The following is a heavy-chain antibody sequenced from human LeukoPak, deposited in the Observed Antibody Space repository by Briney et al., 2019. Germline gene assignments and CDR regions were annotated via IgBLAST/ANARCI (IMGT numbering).Heavy chain of an antibody. CDR1: GGSISSYY. D-gene: IGHD1-26*01. J-gene: IGHJ6*03. CDR3: ARGEPGGSYYYMDV. Sequence: PSETLSLTCTVSGGSISSYYWSWIRQPAGKGLEWIGRIYTSGSTNYNPSLKSRVTMSVDTSKNQSSLKLSSVTAADTAVYYCARGEPGGSYYYMDVWGKGTTVTVSS. V-gene: IGHV4-4*07. CDR2: IYTSGST.